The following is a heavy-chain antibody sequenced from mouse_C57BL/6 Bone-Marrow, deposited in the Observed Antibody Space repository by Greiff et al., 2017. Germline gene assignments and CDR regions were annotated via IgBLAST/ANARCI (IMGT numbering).Heavy chain of an antibody. D-gene: IGHD1-1*01. Sequence: QVQLQQSGAELARPGASVKLSCKASGYTFTSYGISWVKQRTGQGLEWIGEIYPRSGNTYYNEKFKGKATLTADKSSSTASMELRSLTSEDSAVYFCARSHYYGSSHDYWGQGTTLTVSS. CDR3: ARSHYYGSSHDY. J-gene: IGHJ2*01. CDR1: GYTFTSYG. CDR2: IYPRSGNT. V-gene: IGHV1-81*01.